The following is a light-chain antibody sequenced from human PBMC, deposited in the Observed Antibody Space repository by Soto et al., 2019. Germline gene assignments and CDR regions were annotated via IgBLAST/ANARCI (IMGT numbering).Light chain of an antibody. Sequence: QSVLTQPPSVSGAPGQRVTISCTGSSSNIGAGYDVHWYQQLPGTAPKLLIYGNSNRPSGVPDRFSGSKSGTSASLAITGQQAEDEADYYCQSSDSSLRGSVFGGGTKLTVL. CDR2: GNS. CDR1: SSNIGAGYD. CDR3: QSSDSSLRGSV. J-gene: IGLJ2*01. V-gene: IGLV1-40*01.